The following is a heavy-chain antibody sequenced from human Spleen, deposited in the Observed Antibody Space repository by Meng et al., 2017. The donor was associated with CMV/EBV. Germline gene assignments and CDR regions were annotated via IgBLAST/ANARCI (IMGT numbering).Heavy chain of an antibody. D-gene: IGHD5-24*01. CDR2: VSSSSSYI. Sequence: GESLKISCAASGFTFSNAWMSWVRQAPGKGLEWVSSVSSSSSYIYYADSVKGRFTISRDNAKNSLYLQMNSLRAEDTAMYYCARGGEMATIAQYYFDYWGQGTLVTVSS. J-gene: IGHJ4*02. CDR1: GFTFSNAW. V-gene: IGHV3-21*01. CDR3: ARGGEMATIAQYYFDY.